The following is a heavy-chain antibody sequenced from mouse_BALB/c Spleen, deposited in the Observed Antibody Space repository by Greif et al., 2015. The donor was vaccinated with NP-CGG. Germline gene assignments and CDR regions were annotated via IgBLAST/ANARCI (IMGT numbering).Heavy chain of an antibody. D-gene: IGHD2-12*01. CDR1: GFTLSSYA. Sequence: DVKLVESGGGLVKPGGSLKLSCAASGFTLSSYAMSWVRQTPEKRLEWVASISSGGSTYYPDSVKGRFTISRDNARNILYLQMSSLRSEDTAMYYCARLRQGDAMDYWGQGTSVTVSS. CDR2: ISSGGST. CDR3: ARLRQGDAMDY. V-gene: IGHV5-6-5*01. J-gene: IGHJ4*01.